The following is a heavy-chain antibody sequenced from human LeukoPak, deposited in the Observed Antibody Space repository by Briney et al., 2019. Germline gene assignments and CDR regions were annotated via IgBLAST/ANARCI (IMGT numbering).Heavy chain of an antibody. CDR1: GYTFTSYG. J-gene: IGHJ5*02. V-gene: IGHV1-18*01. Sequence: ASVKVSCKASGYTFTSYGISWVRQAPGQGLEWMGWISAYNGNTNYAQKLQGRVTMTTDTSTSTAYMELRGLRSDDTAVYYCARDHTYYYGSGSNNWFDPWGQGTLVTVSS. CDR3: ARDHTYYYGSGSNNWFDP. CDR2: ISAYNGNT. D-gene: IGHD3-10*01.